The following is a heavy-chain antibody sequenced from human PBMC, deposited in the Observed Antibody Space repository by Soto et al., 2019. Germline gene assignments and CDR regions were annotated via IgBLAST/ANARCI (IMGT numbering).Heavy chain of an antibody. D-gene: IGHD1-26*01. CDR3: ARGMGATPYYYYGMDV. J-gene: IGHJ6*02. V-gene: IGHV3-33*01. Sequence: PGGSLRLSCAASGFTFSSYGMHWVRQAPGKGLEWVAVIWYDGSNKYYADSVKGRFTISRDDSKNTLYLQMNSLRAEDTAVYYCARGMGATPYYYYGMDVWGQGTTVTVSS. CDR1: GFTFSSYG. CDR2: IWYDGSNK.